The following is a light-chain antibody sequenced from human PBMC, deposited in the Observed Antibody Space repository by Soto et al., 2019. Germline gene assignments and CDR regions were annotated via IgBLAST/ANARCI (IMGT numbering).Light chain of an antibody. V-gene: IGKV3-11*01. Sequence: EIVLTQSPATLSLSPGERATLSCRASESVNIYLAWYQQKPGQAPRLLIYDASKRATGIPARFSGSGSGTDFTFTINSLEPEDFAVYYCQQRRLGVTFGPGTKVDIK. CDR3: QQRRLGVT. J-gene: IGKJ3*01. CDR1: ESVNIY. CDR2: DAS.